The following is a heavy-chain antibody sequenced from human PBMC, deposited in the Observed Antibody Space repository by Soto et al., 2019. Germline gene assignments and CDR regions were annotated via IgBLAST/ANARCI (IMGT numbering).Heavy chain of an antibody. J-gene: IGHJ3*02. D-gene: IGHD3-16*01. CDR2: IYWDDSG. CDR3: AHIMITWGGVSARDAFDM. Sequence: SSPKLVNPTPARTLTSSVFGLLRSTSRVGVAWMGQPPGKAVDWLDIIYWDDSGRYSPALKTGLPIPKDTYKKQVVLKLTNLDPGDTATYYCAHIMITWGGVSARDAFDMWGQGALVPVSS. CDR1: GLLRSTSRVG. V-gene: IGHV2-5*02.